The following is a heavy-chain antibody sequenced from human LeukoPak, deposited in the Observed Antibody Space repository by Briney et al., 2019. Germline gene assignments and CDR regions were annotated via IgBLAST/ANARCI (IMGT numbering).Heavy chain of an antibody. CDR2: ISYDGSNK. J-gene: IGHJ3*02. D-gene: IGHD2-15*01. CDR3: ASHDFVVVVAAPENGAFEI. V-gene: IGHV3-30-3*01. CDR1: GFTFSSYA. Sequence: GGSLRLSCAASGFTFSSYAMHWVRQAPGKGLEWVAVISYDGSNKYYADSVKGRFTISRDNSKNTLYLQMNSLRAEDTAVYYFASHDFVVVVAAPENGAFEIWGQGTMVTVSS.